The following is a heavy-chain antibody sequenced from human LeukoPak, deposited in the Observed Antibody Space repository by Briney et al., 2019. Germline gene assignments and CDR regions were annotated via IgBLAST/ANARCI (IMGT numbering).Heavy chain of an antibody. CDR2: ISSSSNFI. D-gene: IGHD2-2*01. J-gene: IGHJ4*02. CDR3: AGGSSTDSYYFDY. Sequence: GGSLRLSCAASGFTFRYAGMNWVRQAPGKGLEWISSISSSSNFIYYADSVKGRFTISRDNAQNSVFLQMNSLRLEDTAVYFCAGGSSTDSYYFDYWGQGTLVTVSS. V-gene: IGHV3-21*01. CDR1: GFTFRYAG.